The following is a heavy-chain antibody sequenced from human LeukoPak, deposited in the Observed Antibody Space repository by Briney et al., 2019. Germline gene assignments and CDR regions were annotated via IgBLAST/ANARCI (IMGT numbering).Heavy chain of an antibody. V-gene: IGHV4-59*01. CDR2: IYYSGST. CDR3: AREGYCSGGSCYSDY. D-gene: IGHD2-15*01. J-gene: IGHJ4*02. CDR1: GGSISSYY. Sequence: KPSETLSLTCTVSGGSISSYYWSWTRQPPGKGLEWIGYIYYSGSTNYNPSLKSRVTISVDTSKNQFSLKLSSVTAADTAVYYCAREGYCSGGSCYSDYWGQGTLVTVSS.